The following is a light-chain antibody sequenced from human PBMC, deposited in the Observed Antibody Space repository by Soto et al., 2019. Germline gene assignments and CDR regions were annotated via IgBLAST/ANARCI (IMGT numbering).Light chain of an antibody. CDR1: QSVRSN. CDR2: AAS. Sequence: EIVMTQSPATLSVSPGEWATLSCRASQSVRSNLAWYQQRPGQAPRLLIYAASTRATGIPARFSGSGSGTEFTLTIDSLQSEDFAVYYGQQYNNWPRTFGQGTKVEIK. J-gene: IGKJ1*01. V-gene: IGKV3-15*01. CDR3: QQYNNWPRT.